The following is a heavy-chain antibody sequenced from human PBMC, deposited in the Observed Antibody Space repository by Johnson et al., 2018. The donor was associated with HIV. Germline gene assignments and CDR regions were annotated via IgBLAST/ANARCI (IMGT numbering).Heavy chain of an antibody. V-gene: IGHV3-53*01. CDR2: ISSGDRA. CDR1: GFTVSSNY. J-gene: IGHJ3*02. D-gene: IGHD3-10*01. Sequence: VQLVESGGGLIQPGGSLRLSCAASGFTVSSNYMSWVRQAPAKGLEWVSVISSGDRAFYADTVTGRVPISRDNSKNTLDIQMNSLRAEDTAVYYCARGTISLIRGVIGFDIWGQGTMVTVSS. CDR3: ARGTISLIRGVIGFDI.